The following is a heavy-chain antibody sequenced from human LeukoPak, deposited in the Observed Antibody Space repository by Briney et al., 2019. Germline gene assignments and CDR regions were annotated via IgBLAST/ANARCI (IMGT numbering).Heavy chain of an antibody. CDR2: ISSSSSSI. Sequence: GGSLRLSCAAPGFTFSSYSMNWVRQAPEKGLEWVSSISSSSSSIYYADSVKGRFTISRDNAKNSLYLQMNSLRAEDTAVYYCARASGDIVETATMGSYWGQGTLVTVSS. V-gene: IGHV3-21*01. D-gene: IGHD5-18*01. CDR1: GFTFSSYS. J-gene: IGHJ4*02. CDR3: ARASGDIVETATMGSY.